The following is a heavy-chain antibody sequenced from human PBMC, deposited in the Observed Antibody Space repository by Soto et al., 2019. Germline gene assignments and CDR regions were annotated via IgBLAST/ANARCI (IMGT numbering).Heavy chain of an antibody. V-gene: IGHV1-3*05. CDR2: TNTGTDST. Sequence: QVQLVQSGAEEKKPGASVKVSCKASGYTFTDHAIHWVRQAPGQRLEWMGWTNTGTDSTKYSQKFQGRVTIIRDISASTAYMELSSLRSEDTAVYYCARDRSYWFDPWGQGTLVTVSS. CDR1: GYTFTDHA. J-gene: IGHJ5*02. D-gene: IGHD3-10*01. CDR3: ARDRSYWFDP.